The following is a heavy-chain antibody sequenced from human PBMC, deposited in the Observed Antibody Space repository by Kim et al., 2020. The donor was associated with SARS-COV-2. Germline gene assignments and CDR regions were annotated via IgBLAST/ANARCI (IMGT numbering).Heavy chain of an antibody. D-gene: IGHD6-19*01. CDR3: AKNSGWYA. V-gene: IGHV3-23*01. CDR2: VSESGSTT. J-gene: IGHJ5*02. Sequence: GSLRLSCAASGFSFSSTEMSWVRQVPGEGLEWVSTVSESGSTTYYTDSVKGRFTISRDNSMNTLYLQMNSLRAEDTGVYYCAKNSGWYAWGQGTLVTVS. CDR1: GFSFSSTE.